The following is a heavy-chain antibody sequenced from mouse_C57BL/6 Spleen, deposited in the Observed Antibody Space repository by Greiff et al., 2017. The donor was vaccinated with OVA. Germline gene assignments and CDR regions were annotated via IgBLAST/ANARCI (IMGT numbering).Heavy chain of an antibody. V-gene: IGHV1-62-2*01. D-gene: IGHD2-4*01. CDR2: FYPGSGSI. Sequence: QVQLKESGAELVKPGASVKLSCKASGYTFTEYTIHWVKQRSGQGLEWIGWFYPGSGSIKYNEKFKDKATLTADKSSSTVYMELSRLTSEDSAVYFCARHEDDYDGGLYAMDYWGQGTSVTVSS. J-gene: IGHJ4*01. CDR3: ARHEDDYDGGLYAMDY. CDR1: GYTFTEYT.